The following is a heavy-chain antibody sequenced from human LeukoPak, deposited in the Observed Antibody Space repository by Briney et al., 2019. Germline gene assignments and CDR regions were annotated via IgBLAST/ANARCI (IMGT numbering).Heavy chain of an antibody. CDR1: GFTFSSYA. J-gene: IGHJ6*04. V-gene: IGHV3-30-3*01. CDR2: ISYDGSNK. CDR3: AREGGEYSSGRAV. D-gene: IGHD2-21*01. Sequence: PGGSLRLSCAASGFTFSSYAMHWVRQAPGKGLEWVAVISYDGSNKYYADSVKGRFTISRDNSKNTLYLQMNSLRAEDTAVYYCAREGGEYSSGRAVGGKGTTATVPS.